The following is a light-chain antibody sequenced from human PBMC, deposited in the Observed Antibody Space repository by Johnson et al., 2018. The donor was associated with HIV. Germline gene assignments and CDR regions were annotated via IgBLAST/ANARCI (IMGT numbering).Light chain of an antibody. CDR3: GTWDSSLSAYV. Sequence: QPVLTQPPSVSAAPGQKVTISCSGSSSNIGNNYVSWYQQLPGTAPKLLIYENNKRPSGIPDRFSGSTSGTSATLGLTGLQTGDEADYYCGTWDSSLSAYVFGTGTKVTVL. CDR2: ENN. CDR1: SSNIGNNY. V-gene: IGLV1-51*02. J-gene: IGLJ1*01.